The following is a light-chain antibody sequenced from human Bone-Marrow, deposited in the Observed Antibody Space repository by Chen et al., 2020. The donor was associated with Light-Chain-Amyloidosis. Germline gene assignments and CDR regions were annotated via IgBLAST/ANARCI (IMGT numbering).Light chain of an antibody. V-gene: IGLV3-25*03. CDR2: RDT. J-gene: IGLJ2*01. Sequence: SYELTQPPSASVSPAQTARISCSGDDLPTKYAYCYQQKPGQAPVLVIHRDTERPSGISERFSGSSSGTTATLTISGVQAEDEADYHCQSADSSGTYEVIFGGGTKLTVL. CDR3: QSADSSGTYEVI. CDR1: DLPTKY.